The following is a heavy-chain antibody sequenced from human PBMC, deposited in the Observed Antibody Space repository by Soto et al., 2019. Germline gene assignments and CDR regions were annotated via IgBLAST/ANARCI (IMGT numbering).Heavy chain of an antibody. CDR2: ISAYNGNT. CDR1: GYTFTSYG. CDR3: AREGHDSSGYYYLIDY. V-gene: IGHV1-18*04. Sequence: ASVKVSCKASGYTFTSYGMSWVRQAPGQGLEWMGWISAYNGNTNYAQKLQGRVTMTTDTSTSTAYMELRSLRSDDTAVYYCAREGHDSSGYYYLIDYWSQGTLVTVSS. D-gene: IGHD3-22*01. J-gene: IGHJ4*02.